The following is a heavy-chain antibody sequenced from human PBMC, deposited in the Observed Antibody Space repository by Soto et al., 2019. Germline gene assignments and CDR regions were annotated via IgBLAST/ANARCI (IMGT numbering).Heavy chain of an antibody. J-gene: IGHJ3*02. D-gene: IGHD1-1*01. CDR2: ISSSSSYI. CDR1: GFTFSSYS. V-gene: IGHV3-21*01. CDR3: ARGKLERPDAFDI. Sequence: LRLSCAASGFTFSSYSMNWVRQAPGKGLEWVSSISSSSSYIYYADSVKGRFTISRDNAKNSLYLQMNSLRAEDTAVYYCARGKLERPDAFDIWGQGTMVTVSS.